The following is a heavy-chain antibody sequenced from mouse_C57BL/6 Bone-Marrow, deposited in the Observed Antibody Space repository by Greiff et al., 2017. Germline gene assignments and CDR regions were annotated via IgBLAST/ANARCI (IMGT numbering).Heavy chain of an antibody. V-gene: IGHV14-3*01. J-gene: IGHJ3*01. CDR3: ARTHYNYGSSPLAY. CDR2: IGHANGNT. D-gene: IGHD1-1*01. CDR1: GFNIKNTY. Sequence: EVQLMQSVAELVRPGASVKFSCTASGFNIKNTYMHWVQQRPEQGLEWIGRIGHANGNTKYAPKFQGKGTITADTSYNTAYLQLSIRTAEDAAIYYCARTHYNYGSSPLAYWGQGTLVTVSA.